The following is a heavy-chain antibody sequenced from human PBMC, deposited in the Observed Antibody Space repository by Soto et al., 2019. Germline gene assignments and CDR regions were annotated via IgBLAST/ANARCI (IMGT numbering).Heavy chain of an antibody. Sequence: QVQLQESGPGLVKPSQTLSLTCTVSGGSISSGGYYWSWIRQHPGKGLEWIGYIYYSGSTYYNPYLKSRVNISVDTSKNQFSLKLSSVTAADTAVYYCARITVTTSYYYYYYMDVWGKGTTVTVSS. CDR2: IYYSGST. D-gene: IGHD4-17*01. CDR3: ARITVTTSYYYYYYMDV. J-gene: IGHJ6*03. CDR1: GGSISSGGYY. V-gene: IGHV4-31*03.